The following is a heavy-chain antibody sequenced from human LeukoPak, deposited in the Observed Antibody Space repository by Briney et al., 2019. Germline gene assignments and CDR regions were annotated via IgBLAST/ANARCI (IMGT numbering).Heavy chain of an antibody. CDR3: ARDPLGGDYVFDY. CDR2: ISAYNGNT. D-gene: IGHD4-17*01. V-gene: IGHV1-18*01. Sequence: ASVTVSCKASGYTFIDYAFTWVRQAPGQGLEWMGRISAYNGNTNYAQKLQGRVTMTTDTSTSTAYMELRSLRSDDTAVYYCARDPLGGDYVFDYWGQGTLVTVSS. J-gene: IGHJ4*02. CDR1: GYTFIDYA.